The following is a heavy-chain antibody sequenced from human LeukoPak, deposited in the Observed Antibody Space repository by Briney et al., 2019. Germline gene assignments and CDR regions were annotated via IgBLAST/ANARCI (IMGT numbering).Heavy chain of an antibody. CDR3: LRAPAAY. V-gene: IGHV3-73*01. J-gene: IGHJ4*02. CDR1: GFTFSVSA. D-gene: IGHD4-17*01. CDR2: IRSEANSYAT. Sequence: PGGSLRLSCAASGFTFSVSAMHWVRQASGKGLEWVGRIRSEANSYATAYAASVKGRFTISRDDSKNTAYLQMNSLKTEDTAVYYCLRAPAAYWGQGTLVTVSS.